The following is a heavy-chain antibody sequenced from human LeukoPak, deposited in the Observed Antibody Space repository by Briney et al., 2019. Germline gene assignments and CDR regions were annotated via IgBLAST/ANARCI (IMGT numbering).Heavy chain of an antibody. V-gene: IGHV1-69*13. CDR3: ARGGGAVVAAHYYYYYGMDV. J-gene: IGHJ6*02. Sequence: SVKVSCKASGYTFTSYGISWVRQAPGQGLEWMGGIIPIFGTANYAQKFQGRVTITADESTSTAYMELSSLRPEDTAVYYCARGGGAVVAAHYYYYYGMDVWGQGTTVTVSS. CDR1: GYTFTSYG. D-gene: IGHD2-15*01. CDR2: IIPIFGTA.